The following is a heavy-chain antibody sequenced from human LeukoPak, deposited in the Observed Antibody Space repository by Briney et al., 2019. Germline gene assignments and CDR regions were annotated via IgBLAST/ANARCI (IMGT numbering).Heavy chain of an antibody. D-gene: IGHD2-15*01. CDR2: IYHSGST. J-gene: IGHJ3*02. Sequence: SGTLSLTCAVSGGSISSSNWWSWVCQPPGKGLEWIGEIYHSGSTNYNPSLKSRVTISVDKSKNQFSLKLSSVTAADTAVYYCARSFYCSGGSCYSHAFDIWGQGTMVTVSS. CDR3: ARSFYCSGGSCYSHAFDI. V-gene: IGHV4-4*02. CDR1: GGSISSSNW.